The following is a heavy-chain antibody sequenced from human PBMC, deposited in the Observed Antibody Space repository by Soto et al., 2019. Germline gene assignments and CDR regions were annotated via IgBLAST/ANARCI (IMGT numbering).Heavy chain of an antibody. D-gene: IGHD2-8*01. J-gene: IGHJ4*02. V-gene: IGHV4-59*01. CDR1: GGSIGTYY. CDR2: IFYSGST. CDR3: ARDGYCNNSVCYGGGGPFDY. Sequence: SETLSLTCTVSGGSIGTYYWNWIRQSPGKGLEWIGYIFYSGSTNYKPSLKSRLTLSVDTSKNQVSLKLSSVTAADTAVYYCARDGYCNNSVCYGGGGPFDYWGQGTLVTVS.